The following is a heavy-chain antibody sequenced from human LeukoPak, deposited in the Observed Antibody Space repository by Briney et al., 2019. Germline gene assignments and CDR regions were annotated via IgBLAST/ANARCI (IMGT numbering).Heavy chain of an antibody. CDR1: GFTFGDYA. V-gene: IGHV3-49*04. J-gene: IGHJ4*02. CDR2: IRSKAYGGAT. CDR3: TRDRYYYDSSGYYGFDS. D-gene: IGHD3-22*01. Sequence: PGGSLRLSCTASGFTFGDYAMSWVRQAPGKGLEWVGFIRSKAYGGATEYAASVKGRFTISRDDSKSIAYLQVNSLKTEDTAVYYCTRDRYYYDSSGYYGFDSWGQGTLVTVSS.